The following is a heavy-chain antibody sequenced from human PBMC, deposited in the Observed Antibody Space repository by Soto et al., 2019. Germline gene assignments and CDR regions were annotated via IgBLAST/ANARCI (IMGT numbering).Heavy chain of an antibody. Sequence: QVQVVESGGGVVQPGRSLRLSCAASGFTFSSFGMHWVRQAPGKGLEWVSLIWYDGSKKSYGDSVKGRFTISRDNSRNTVYLQMNSLRADDTAVHYCARDASYYSFWSGYYPSRNGMDVWGQGTTVTVSS. CDR3: ARDASYYSFWSGYYPSRNGMDV. D-gene: IGHD3-3*01. V-gene: IGHV3-33*01. CDR1: GFTFSSFG. J-gene: IGHJ6*02. CDR2: IWYDGSKK.